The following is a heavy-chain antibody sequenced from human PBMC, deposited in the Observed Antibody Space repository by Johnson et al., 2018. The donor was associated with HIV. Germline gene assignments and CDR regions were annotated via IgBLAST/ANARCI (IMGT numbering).Heavy chain of an antibody. CDR2: TSYDGRKT. D-gene: IGHD7-27*01. V-gene: IGHV3-30*04. CDR3: ARGGDDAFDF. J-gene: IGHJ3*01. Sequence: QVQLVESGGGVVQPGRSLRLSCAASGFPISRFAVHWIRQAPGKGLEWVGVTSYDGRKTHYADSVKGRFTISRDNAKNSLYLQMNSLRAEDTAVYYCARGGDDAFDFWGQGTMVTVSS. CDR1: GFPISRFA.